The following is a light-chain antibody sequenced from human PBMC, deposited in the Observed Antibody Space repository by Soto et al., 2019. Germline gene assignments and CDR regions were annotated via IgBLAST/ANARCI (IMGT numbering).Light chain of an antibody. CDR2: RND. J-gene: IGLJ7*01. V-gene: IGLV1-47*01. CDR1: RSNIGSNY. CDR3: VAWDDSLSGGV. Sequence: QSALTQPPTASGTPGQRVTISCSGSRSNIGSNYVYWYQQVPGTAPKLLIYRNDQRPSGVPDRFSGSKSGTSASLAISGPRSEDEADYYCVAWDDSLSGGVFGGGTQLTVL.